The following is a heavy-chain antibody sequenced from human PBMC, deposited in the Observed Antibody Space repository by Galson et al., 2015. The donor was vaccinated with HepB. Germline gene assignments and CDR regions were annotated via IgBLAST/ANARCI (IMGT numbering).Heavy chain of an antibody. V-gene: IGHV3-66*01. CDR3: ATVPLSYSSTYYFDY. CDR1: GFTVSSNY. D-gene: IGHD6-19*01. J-gene: IGHJ4*02. CDR2: IYSGGGT. Sequence: SLRLSCAASGFTVSSNYMSWVRQAPGKGLEWVSVIYSGGGTYYADSVKGRFTISRDNSKNTLYLQMNSLRAEDTAVYYCATVPLSYSSTYYFDYWGQGTLVTVPS.